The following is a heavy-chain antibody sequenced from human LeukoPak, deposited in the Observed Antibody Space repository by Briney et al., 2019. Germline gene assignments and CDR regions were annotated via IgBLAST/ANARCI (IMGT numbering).Heavy chain of an antibody. J-gene: IGHJ6*02. CDR1: GFTLSSYW. Sequence: GGSLRLSCAASGFTLSSYWMHWVRQAPGRGLVWVSRINSDASSTTYADSVKGRFTISRDNAKNTLFLHMSTLRVEDTAVYYCARVGSMIVSGQRYYGVDVWGQGTTVTVSS. V-gene: IGHV3-74*01. D-gene: IGHD3-22*01. CDR3: ARVGSMIVSGQRYYGVDV. CDR2: INSDASST.